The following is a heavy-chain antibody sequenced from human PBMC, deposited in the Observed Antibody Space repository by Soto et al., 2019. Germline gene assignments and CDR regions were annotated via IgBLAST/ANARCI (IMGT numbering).Heavy chain of an antibody. D-gene: IGHD5-18*01. CDR1: GGTFSSYP. CDR2: IIPIFGTA. J-gene: IGHJ4*02. CDR3: AREKRDTAMVTDY. V-gene: IGHV1-69*06. Sequence: SVKVSCKASGGTFSSYPISWVRQAPGQGLEWMGGIIPIFGTANYAQKFQGRVTITADKSTSTAYMELSSLRSEDTAVYYCAREKRDTAMVTDYWGQGTLVTVSS.